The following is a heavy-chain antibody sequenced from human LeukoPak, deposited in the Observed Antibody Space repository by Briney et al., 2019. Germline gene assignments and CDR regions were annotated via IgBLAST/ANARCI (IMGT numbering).Heavy chain of an antibody. J-gene: IGHJ5*02. D-gene: IGHD3-10*01. CDR2: ISAYNGNT. Sequence: ASVKVSCKASGYTFTSYGISWVRQAPGQGLEWMGWISAYNGNTNYAQKLQGRVTTTTDTSTSTAYMELRSLRSDDTAVYYCARDYYGSGSYYNVPGINWFDPWGQGTLVTVSS. CDR3: ARDYYGSGSYYNVPGINWFDP. CDR1: GYTFTSYG. V-gene: IGHV1-18*01.